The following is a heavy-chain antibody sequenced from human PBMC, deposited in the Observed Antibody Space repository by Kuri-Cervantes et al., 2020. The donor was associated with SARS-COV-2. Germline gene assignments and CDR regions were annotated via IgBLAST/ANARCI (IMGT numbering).Heavy chain of an antibody. D-gene: IGHD2/OR15-2a*01. Sequence: GGSLRLSCAASGVTFSNFGMHWVRQTPGKGLEWEAIISYNGRNRYFADSVKGRLTISRDNSKNTLYLQMNSLRAEDTAVYYGARSTWGTRVYYYYYYMDVWGKGTTVTVSS. CDR2: ISYNGRNR. CDR1: GVTFSNFG. V-gene: IGHV3-30*03. J-gene: IGHJ6*03. CDR3: ARSTWGTRVYYYYYYMDV.